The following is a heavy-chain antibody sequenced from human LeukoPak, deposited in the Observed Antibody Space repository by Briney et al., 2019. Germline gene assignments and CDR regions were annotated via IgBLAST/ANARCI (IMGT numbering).Heavy chain of an antibody. J-gene: IGHJ5*02. CDR1: GFTFSSYW. CDR2: INSDGSST. D-gene: IGHD2-2*02. CDR3: ARDRGTLYAPNWFDP. Sequence: GSLRLSWAASGFTFSSYWMHWVRQAPGKGLVWVSRINSDGSSTSYADSVKGRFTIYRDNAKNTLYLQMHSLRAEDTAVYYCARDRGTLYAPNWFDPWGQGTLVTVSS. V-gene: IGHV3-74*01.